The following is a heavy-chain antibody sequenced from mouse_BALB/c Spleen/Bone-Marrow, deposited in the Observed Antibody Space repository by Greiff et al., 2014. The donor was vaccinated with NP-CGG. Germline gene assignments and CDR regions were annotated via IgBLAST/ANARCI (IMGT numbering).Heavy chain of an antibody. V-gene: IGHV14-4*02. D-gene: IGHD2-4*01. Sequence: EVQLQQSGAELVRSGASVKLSCTASGFNIKDYYMHWVKQRPEQGLEWIGWIDPENGDTEYAPKFQGKATMTADTSSNTAYLQLSSLTSEDTAVYYCNAREDYVFDYFDYWGQGTTLTVSS. CDR1: GFNIKDYY. J-gene: IGHJ2*01. CDR2: IDPENGDT. CDR3: NAREDYVFDYFDY.